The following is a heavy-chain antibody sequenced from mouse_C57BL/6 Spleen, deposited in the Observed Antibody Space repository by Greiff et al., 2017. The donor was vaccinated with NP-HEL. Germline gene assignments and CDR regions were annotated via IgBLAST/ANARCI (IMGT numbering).Heavy chain of an antibody. Sequence: QVQLQQPGAELVKPGASVKMSCKASGYTFTSSWITWVKQRPGQGLGWLGDIYPGGGGTNYNEKFKSKATLTVDTSSSTAYMQLSSLTSEDSAVYYCARYPYYGSSYGYFDVWGTGTTVTVSS. CDR1: GYTFTSSW. J-gene: IGHJ1*03. V-gene: IGHV1-55*01. D-gene: IGHD1-1*01. CDR3: ARYPYYGSSYGYFDV. CDR2: IYPGGGGT.